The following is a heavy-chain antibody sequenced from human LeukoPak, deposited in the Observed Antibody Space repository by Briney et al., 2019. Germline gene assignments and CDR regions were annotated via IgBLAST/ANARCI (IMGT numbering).Heavy chain of an antibody. J-gene: IGHJ6*02. CDR1: GYTLTELS. CDR3: ATDQRGAGLGFRYGSGSYNGMDV. V-gene: IGHV1-24*01. Sequence: ASVKVSCKVSGYTLTELSVHWVRQTPGKGLEWMGGFDPEDGETLYAQKFQGRVTKTEDTSTDTAYMELSSLRSEDTAVYYCATDQRGAGLGFRYGSGSYNGMDVWGQGTTVTVSS. CDR2: FDPEDGET. D-gene: IGHD3-10*01.